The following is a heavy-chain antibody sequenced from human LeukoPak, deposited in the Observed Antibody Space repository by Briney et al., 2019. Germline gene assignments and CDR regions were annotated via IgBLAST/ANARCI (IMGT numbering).Heavy chain of an antibody. V-gene: IGHV4-59*01. CDR1: GGSISSYY. J-gene: IGHJ6*03. CDR2: IYYSGST. CDR3: ARGVSRGYSYGRYYMDV. Sequence: PSETLSLTCTVSGGSISSYYWSWIRQPPGKGLEWIGYIYYSGSTNNNPSLKSRVTISVDKSKNQISLKLSSVTAADTAVYYCARGVSRGYSYGRYYMDVWGKGTTVTISS. D-gene: IGHD5-18*01.